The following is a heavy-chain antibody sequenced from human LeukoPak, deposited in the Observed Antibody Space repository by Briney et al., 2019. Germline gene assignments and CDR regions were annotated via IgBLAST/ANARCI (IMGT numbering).Heavy chain of an antibody. Sequence: PSETLSLTCAVYGGSVSGYYWSWVRHPPGKGLEWIGEINHSGSTNCNPSLKSRVTISVDPSKNQFSLKLSSVTAADTAVYYCARWDPEVAANWFDPWGQGTLVTVSS. CDR2: INHSGST. D-gene: IGHD2-15*01. J-gene: IGHJ5*02. V-gene: IGHV4-34*01. CDR1: GGSVSGYY. CDR3: ARWDPEVAANWFDP.